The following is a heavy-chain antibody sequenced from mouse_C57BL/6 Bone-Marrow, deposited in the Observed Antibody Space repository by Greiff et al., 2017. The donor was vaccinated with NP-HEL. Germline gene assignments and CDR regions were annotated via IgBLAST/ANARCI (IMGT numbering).Heavy chain of an antibody. J-gene: IGHJ3*01. CDR2: ISGGGGNT. V-gene: IGHV5-9*01. D-gene: IGHD2-2*01. CDR1: GFTFSSYT. Sequence: EVQGVESGGGLVKPGGSLKLSCAASGFTFSSYTMSWVRQTPEKRLEWVATISGGGGNTYYPDSVKGRFTISRDNAKNTLYLQMSSLRSEDTALYYCARRGLRRGFAYWGQGTLVTVSA. CDR3: ARRGLRRGFAY.